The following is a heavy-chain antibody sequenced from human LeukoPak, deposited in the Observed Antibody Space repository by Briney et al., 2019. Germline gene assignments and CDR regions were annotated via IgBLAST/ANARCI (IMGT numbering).Heavy chain of an antibody. CDR2: ISSSGSTI. Sequence: GGSLRLSCAASGFTFSSYEMNWVRQAPGKGLEWVSYISSSGSTIYYADSVKGRFTISRDNAKNSLYLQMNSLRAEDTAVYYCARFKRLWSGELNYYYYGMDVWGQGTTVTVSS. CDR3: ARFKRLWSGELNYYYYGMDV. D-gene: IGHD3-10*01. CDR1: GFTFSSYE. V-gene: IGHV3-48*03. J-gene: IGHJ6*02.